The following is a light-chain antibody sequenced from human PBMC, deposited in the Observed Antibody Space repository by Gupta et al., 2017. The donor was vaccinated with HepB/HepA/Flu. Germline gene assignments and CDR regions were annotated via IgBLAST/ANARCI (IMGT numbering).Light chain of an antibody. CDR2: GAS. CDR3: QQYTSWPRT. V-gene: IGKV3-15*01. Sequence: EIVMTQSPASLSVSPGERATLSCRASQSISSNLAWYQQKPGQAPRLLIYGASTRATGVPARFSGSGSGTEFILTISSLQSEDIAVYYCQQYTSWPRTFGQGTTVEIK. CDR1: QSISSN. J-gene: IGKJ1*01.